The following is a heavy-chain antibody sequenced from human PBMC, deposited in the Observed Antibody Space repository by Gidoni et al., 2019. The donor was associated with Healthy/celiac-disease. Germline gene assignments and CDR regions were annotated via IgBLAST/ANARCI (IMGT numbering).Heavy chain of an antibody. CDR3: ARDQITMVRGVNRYYYGMDV. V-gene: IGHV3-30-3*01. CDR1: GFTFSSYA. J-gene: IGHJ6*02. CDR2: ISYDGSNK. Sequence: QVQLVESGGGVVQPGRSLRLSCAASGFTFSSYAIHWVRQAPGKGLEWVAVISYDGSNKYYADSVKGRFTISRDNSKNTLYLQMNSLRAEDTAVYYCARDQITMVRGVNRYYYGMDVWGQGTTVTVSS. D-gene: IGHD3-10*01.